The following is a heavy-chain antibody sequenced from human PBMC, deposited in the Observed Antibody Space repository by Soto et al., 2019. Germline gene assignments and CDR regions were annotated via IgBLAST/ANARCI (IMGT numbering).Heavy chain of an antibody. D-gene: IGHD6-6*01. Sequence: QLQLQESGPGLVKPSETLSLTCSVSSASLSSSTYYWSWLRQPPGRGPEWIGSIYYSGNTYYKPSLKSLVSISIDTSRNQFSLKQTSVTAADTGVYYCASSSPFHYWGPGILVTVSS. V-gene: IGHV4-39*01. CDR3: ASSSPFHY. J-gene: IGHJ4*02. CDR1: SASLSSSTYY. CDR2: IYYSGNT.